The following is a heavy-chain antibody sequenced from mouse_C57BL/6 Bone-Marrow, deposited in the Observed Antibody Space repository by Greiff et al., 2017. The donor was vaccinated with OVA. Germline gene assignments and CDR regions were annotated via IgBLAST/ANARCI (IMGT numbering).Heavy chain of an antibody. D-gene: IGHD2-1*01. J-gene: IGHJ1*03. CDR2: IHPNSGST. V-gene: IGHV1-64*01. CDR1: GYTFTSYW. CDR3: AGDDNYPSYWYFEV. Sequence: VQLQQSGAELVKPGASVKLSCKASGYTFTSYWMHWVKQRPGQGLEWIGMIHPNSGSTNYNEKFKSKATLTVDKSSSTAYMQLSNLTSGSSAVYYCAGDDNYPSYWYFEVWGTGTTVTVAS.